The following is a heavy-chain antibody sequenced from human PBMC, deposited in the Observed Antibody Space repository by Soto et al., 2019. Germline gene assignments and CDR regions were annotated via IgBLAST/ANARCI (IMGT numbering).Heavy chain of an antibody. D-gene: IGHD5-12*01. Sequence: PSETLSLTCTVSGGSISSDFWTWIRQPPGKGLEYIGFIYYSGSTNYNPSLKSRVTISLDTSKKQFSLKLSSVTAADTAVYYCAKTKAVATILDYWGQGTLVTVSS. CDR1: GGSISSDF. CDR3: AKTKAVATILDY. V-gene: IGHV4-59*01. J-gene: IGHJ4*02. CDR2: IYYSGST.